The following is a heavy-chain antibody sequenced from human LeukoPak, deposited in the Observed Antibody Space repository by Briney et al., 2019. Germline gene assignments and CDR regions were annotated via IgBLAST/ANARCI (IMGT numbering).Heavy chain of an antibody. D-gene: IGHD6-19*01. CDR3: ASLGEQWLVQYLHY. V-gene: IGHV3-53*01. CDR1: GLTVSSNY. CDR2: IYSGGNT. J-gene: IGHJ4*02. Sequence: GGSLRLSCAASGLTVSSNYMSWVRQAPGKGLEWVSVIYSGGNTYYADSVKGRFTISRDSSKNTLYLQMNSLRAEDTAVYYCASLGEQWLVQYLHYWGQGTLVTVSS.